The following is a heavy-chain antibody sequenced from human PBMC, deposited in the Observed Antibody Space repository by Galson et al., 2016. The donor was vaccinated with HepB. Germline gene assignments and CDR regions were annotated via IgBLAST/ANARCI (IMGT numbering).Heavy chain of an antibody. Sequence: SLRLSCAASGFTVSRKYMTWVRQAPGKGLEWVSVIYSADTGGTTYYADSVKGRFTTSRHNSKNTLYLQMNSLRHEDTAVYYCARAYDFWSGRYYYAMDVWGQGTTVTVS. CDR2: IYSADTGGTT. V-gene: IGHV3-53*04. J-gene: IGHJ6*02. D-gene: IGHD3-3*01. CDR1: GFTVSRKY. CDR3: ARAYDFWSGRYYYAMDV.